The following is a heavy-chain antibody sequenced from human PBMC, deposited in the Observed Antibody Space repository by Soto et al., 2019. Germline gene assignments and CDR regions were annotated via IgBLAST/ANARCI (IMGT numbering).Heavy chain of an antibody. CDR2: IMPVFGIA. CDR3: AREDRARETGLGPAAIDGMDV. V-gene: IGHV1-69*08. Sequence: QVQLVQSGAEVKKPGSSVKVSCKASGGTFSRYSFTWVRQAPGHGLEWMGRIMPVFGIASYAQKFQGRVTITADESTSAAFMELSSLRSEDTAVYYCAREDRARETGLGPAAIDGMDVWGQGTTVTVSS. J-gene: IGHJ6*02. D-gene: IGHD2-2*01. CDR1: GGTFSRYS.